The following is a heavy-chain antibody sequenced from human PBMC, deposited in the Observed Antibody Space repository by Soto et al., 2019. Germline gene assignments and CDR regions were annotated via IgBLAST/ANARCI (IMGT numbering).Heavy chain of an antibody. CDR1: GFTFSSYG. D-gene: IGHD1-26*01. J-gene: IGHJ4*02. CDR2: ISYDGSNK. Sequence: QVQLVESGGGVVQSGRSLRLSCAASGFTFSSYGMHWVRQAPGKGLEWVAVISYDGSNKYYADSVKGRFTISRDNSKNTLYLQMNSLRAEDTAVYYCVREWELLDYWGQGTLVTVSS. CDR3: VREWELLDY. V-gene: IGHV3-30*03.